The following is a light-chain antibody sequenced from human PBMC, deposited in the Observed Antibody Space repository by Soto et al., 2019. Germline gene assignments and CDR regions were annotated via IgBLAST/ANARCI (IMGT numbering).Light chain of an antibody. CDR1: QNINNW. CDR3: QQYSSDST. CDR2: RAS. J-gene: IGKJ1*01. V-gene: IGKV1-5*03. Sequence: DIQMTQSPSTLSASVGDRVTITCRASQNINNWLAWYQQKPGKAPKLLIYRASSLENGVPSRFSGRGSGTAFIFTIISLQPDDFATYYCQQYSSDSTFGQGTKVEIK.